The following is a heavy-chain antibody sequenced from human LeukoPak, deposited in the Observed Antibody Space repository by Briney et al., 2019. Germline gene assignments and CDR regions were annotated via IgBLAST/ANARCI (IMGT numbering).Heavy chain of an antibody. CDR2: VHSDARNT. J-gene: IGHJ4*02. D-gene: IGHD3-22*01. Sequence: GGSLRLSCAASGFTFSSYWMHWVRQAPGKGLVWVSRVHSDARNTIYGDSGRGRFTTSKDTAKSTLYLQMNSLRAEDTAVYYCARSGWPYYFDYWGQGTLVTVSS. V-gene: IGHV3-74*01. CDR1: GFTFSSYW. CDR3: ARSGWPYYFDY.